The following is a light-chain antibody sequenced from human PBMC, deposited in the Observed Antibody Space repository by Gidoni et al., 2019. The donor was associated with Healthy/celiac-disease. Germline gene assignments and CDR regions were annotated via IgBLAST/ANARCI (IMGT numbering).Light chain of an antibody. J-gene: IGKJ4*02. V-gene: IGKV1-33*01. Sequence: DIQMTQSPSSLSASVGDTVTITCQASQDISNYLNWYQQKPVKVTKLLIYDASNLETGVPSRFNGSGSRTYFTFTISSLQHEDIATYYCQQYDNLPLTFSGGTKVEIK. CDR2: DAS. CDR3: QQYDNLPLT. CDR1: QDISNY.